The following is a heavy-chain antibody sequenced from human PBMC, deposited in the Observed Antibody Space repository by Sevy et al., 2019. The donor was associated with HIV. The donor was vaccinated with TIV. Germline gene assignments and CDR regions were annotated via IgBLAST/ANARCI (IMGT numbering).Heavy chain of an antibody. CDR2: IIPIFGTA. V-gene: IGHV1-69*05. J-gene: IGHJ4*02. CDR1: GGTFSSYA. Sequence: ASVKVSCKASGGTFSSYAISWVRQAPGQGLEWMGGIIPIFGTANYAQKFQGRVTITTDKSTSTAYMELSSLGSEDTAVYYCARGLVYCGGDCFDYWGQGTLVTVSS. D-gene: IGHD2-21*02. CDR3: ARGLVYCGGDCFDY.